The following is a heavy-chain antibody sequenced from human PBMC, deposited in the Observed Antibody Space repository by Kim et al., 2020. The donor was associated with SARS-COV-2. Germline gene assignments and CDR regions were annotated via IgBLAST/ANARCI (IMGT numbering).Heavy chain of an antibody. D-gene: IGHD3-10*01. CDR3: ARAPMVRGVVSAFDI. V-gene: IGHV4-31*03. CDR2: IYYSGNT. J-gene: IGHJ3*02. Sequence: SETLSLTCTVSGGSINSGGYYWSWIHQHPGKGLEWIGYIYYSGNTYYNPSLKSRVTISIDTSKTQFSLKLSSVTAADTAVYYCARAPMVRGVVSAFDIWGQGTMVTVSS. CDR1: GGSINSGGYY.